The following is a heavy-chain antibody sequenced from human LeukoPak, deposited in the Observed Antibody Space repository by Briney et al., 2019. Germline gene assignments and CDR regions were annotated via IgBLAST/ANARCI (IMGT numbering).Heavy chain of an antibody. CDR2: INHSGST. CDR3: ARLRAGYSYGLANNDY. Sequence: PSETLSLTCAVYGGSFSGYYWSWIRQPPGKGLEWIGEINHSGSTNYNPSLKSLVTISVDTSKNQFSLKLSSVTAADTAVYYSARLRAGYSYGLANNDYWGQGTLVTVSS. J-gene: IGHJ4*02. CDR1: GGSFSGYY. V-gene: IGHV4-34*01. D-gene: IGHD5-18*01.